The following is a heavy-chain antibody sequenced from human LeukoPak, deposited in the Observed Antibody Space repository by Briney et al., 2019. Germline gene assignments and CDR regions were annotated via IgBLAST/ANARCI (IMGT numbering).Heavy chain of an antibody. D-gene: IGHD6-13*01. V-gene: IGHV4-34*01. CDR1: GVSFSGYY. CDR3: ARGLIAAAASSDY. Sequence: PSETLSLTCAVYGVSFSGYYWSWIRQPPGKGLEWIGEINHSGSTNYNPSLKSRVTISVDTSKNQFSLKLSSVTAADTAVYYCARGLIAAAASSDYWGQGTLVTVSS. CDR2: INHSGST. J-gene: IGHJ4*02.